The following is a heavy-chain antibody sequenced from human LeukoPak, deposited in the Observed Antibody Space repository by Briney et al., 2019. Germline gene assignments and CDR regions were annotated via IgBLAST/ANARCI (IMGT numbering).Heavy chain of an antibody. CDR3: ARDRTAERFES. Sequence: SETLSLTCTVSGGTISSADYYWSWIRQPAGRGLEWIGRIYSSGTTSYNPSLKSRVTISTDTSKNQFYLNLRSVAAADTAVYFCARDRTAERFESWGQGTLVTFSS. CDR2: IYSSGTT. J-gene: IGHJ4*02. V-gene: IGHV4-61*02. D-gene: IGHD1-1*01. CDR1: GGTISSADYY.